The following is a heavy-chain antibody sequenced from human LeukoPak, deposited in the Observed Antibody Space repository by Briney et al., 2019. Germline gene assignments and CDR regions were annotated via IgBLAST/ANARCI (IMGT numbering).Heavy chain of an antibody. CDR1: GYSISSGYY. D-gene: IGHD4-17*01. J-gene: IGHJ4*02. CDR3: ARLLYGVYYFDY. CDR2: IYHSGST. Sequence: PSETLSLTCAVSGYSISSGYYWGWIRQPPGKGLEWIGSIYHSGSTYYNPSLKSRVTISVDTSKNQFSLKLRSVTAADTAVYYCARLLYGVYYFDYWGQGTLVTVSS. V-gene: IGHV4-38-2*01.